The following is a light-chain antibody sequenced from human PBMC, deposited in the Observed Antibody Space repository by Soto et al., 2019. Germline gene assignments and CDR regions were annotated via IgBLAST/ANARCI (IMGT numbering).Light chain of an antibody. CDR3: KPEDRSGPYVV. J-gene: IGLJ2*01. V-gene: IGLV3-25*02. CDR2: KDT. CDR1: ALPKQY. Sequence: SYELTQPPSVSVSPGQTARISCSRGALPKQYSYWYKQKPGHAPVLVIYKDTERPSGIPERFSGSSSGTTVTLTISGVQAEEEADYYFKPEDRSGPYVVFGGGTRSPS.